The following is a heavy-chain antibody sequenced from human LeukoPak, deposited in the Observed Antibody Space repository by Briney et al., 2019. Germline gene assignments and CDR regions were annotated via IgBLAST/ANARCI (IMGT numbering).Heavy chain of an antibody. V-gene: IGHV3-30-3*01. CDR1: GFTFSSYA. J-gene: IGHJ4*02. Sequence: GRSLRLSCAASGFTFSSYAMHWVRQAPGKGLEWVAVISYDGSNNYYADSVKGRFTISRDNSKNTLYLQMNSLRAEDTAVYYCARDFSSGWVDYWGQGTLVTVSS. CDR2: ISYDGSNN. CDR3: ARDFSSGWVDY. D-gene: IGHD6-19*01.